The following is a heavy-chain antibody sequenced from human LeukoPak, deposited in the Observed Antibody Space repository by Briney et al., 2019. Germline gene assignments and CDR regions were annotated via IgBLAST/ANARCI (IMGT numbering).Heavy chain of an antibody. J-gene: IGHJ4*02. CDR2: IKKDGSEK. Sequence: GGSLRLSCAAFGFTFSDYWMSWVRQAPGKGLEWVANIKKDGSEKYYVDSVKGRFTISRDNTKNSLYLQMNSLRAEDTAVYYCASHKYWGQGTLVTVSS. CDR1: GFTFSDYW. V-gene: IGHV3-7*01. CDR3: ASHKY.